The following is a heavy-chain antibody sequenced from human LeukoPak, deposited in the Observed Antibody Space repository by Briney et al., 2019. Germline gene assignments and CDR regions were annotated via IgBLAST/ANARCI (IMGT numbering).Heavy chain of an antibody. CDR3: ARIPAXXAXRKRTLYYYYYYMDV. D-gene: IGHD1/OR15-1a*01. J-gene: IGHJ6*03. Sequence: PGGSLRLSCAASVFTLSSYWMSWVRQAPGKGLEWGANIKQDGSEKYYVDSMKGRFTISRDNAKNSLYVQMNSPSAEDTAVYYGARIPAXXAXRKRTLYYYYYYMDVWGKGTTVTVSS. CDR1: VFTLSSYW. CDR2: IKQDGSEK. V-gene: IGHV3-7*01.